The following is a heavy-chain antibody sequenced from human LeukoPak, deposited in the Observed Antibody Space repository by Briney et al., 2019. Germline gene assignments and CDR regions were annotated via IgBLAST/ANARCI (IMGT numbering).Heavy chain of an antibody. Sequence: ASVKVSCKASGGTFSSYAISWVRQAPGQGLEWMGWINPNSGGTNYAQKFQGRVTMTRDTSISTAYMELSRLRSDDTAVYYCARDPPRVEMATIGDYWGQGTLVTVSS. V-gene: IGHV1-2*02. CDR2: INPNSGGT. J-gene: IGHJ4*02. CDR1: GGTFSSYA. D-gene: IGHD5-12*01. CDR3: ARDPPRVEMATIGDY.